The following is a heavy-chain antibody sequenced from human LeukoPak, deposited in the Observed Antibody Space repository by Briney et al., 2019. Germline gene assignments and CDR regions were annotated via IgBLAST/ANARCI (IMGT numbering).Heavy chain of an antibody. D-gene: IGHD6-19*01. CDR1: GFTFSSYW. CDR2: IKQDGSEK. CDR3: AKDRLGAVAGTLYDVFDI. V-gene: IGHV3-7*03. J-gene: IGHJ3*02. Sequence: GGSLRLSCAASGFTFSSYWMSWVRQAPGKGLEWVANIKQDGSEKYYVDSVKGRFTISRDNAKNSLYLQMNSLRADDTAVYYCAKDRLGAVAGTLYDVFDIWGQGTMVTVSS.